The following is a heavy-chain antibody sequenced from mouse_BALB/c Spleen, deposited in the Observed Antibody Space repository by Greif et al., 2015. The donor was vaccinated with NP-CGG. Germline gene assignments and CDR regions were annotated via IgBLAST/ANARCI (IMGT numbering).Heavy chain of an antibody. CDR1: GFNIKDTY. CDR3: ASGDYDGVGAMDY. V-gene: IGHV14-3*02. CDR2: IDPANGNT. Sequence: VQLQQSGAELVKPGASVKLSCTASGFNIKDTYMHWVKQRPEQGLEWIGRIDPANGNTKYDPKFQGKATITADTSSNTAYLQLSSLTFEDTAVYYCASGDYDGVGAMDYWGQGTSVTVSS. D-gene: IGHD2-4*01. J-gene: IGHJ4*01.